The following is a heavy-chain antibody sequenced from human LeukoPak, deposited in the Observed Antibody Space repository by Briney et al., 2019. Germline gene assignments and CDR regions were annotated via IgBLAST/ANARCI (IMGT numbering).Heavy chain of an antibody. J-gene: IGHJ4*02. CDR3: AKNTGTYDGLIDS. Sequence: PGGSLTLSCAASGFTLSRYGLHWVRQAPGKGLEWVAVISYDGSNKFCADSVEGRFTISRDNSKNTLYLQANSQRAEDTAMYYCAKNTGTYDGLIDSWGQGTLVTVSS. CDR2: ISYDGSNK. CDR1: GFTLSRYG. D-gene: IGHD1-26*01. V-gene: IGHV3-30*18.